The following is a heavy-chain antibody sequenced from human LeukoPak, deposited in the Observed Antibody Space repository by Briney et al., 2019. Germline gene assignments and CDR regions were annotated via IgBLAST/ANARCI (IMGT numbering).Heavy chain of an antibody. J-gene: IGHJ4*02. CDR3: AGGGYLSDSNWYYGY. D-gene: IGHD3-10*01. V-gene: IGHV4-39*07. Sequence: PSETLSLTCTVSGGSISSSSYYWGWIRQPPGKGLEWIGSIYYSGSTYYNPSLKSRVTISVDTSKNQFSLKLSSVTAADTAVYYCAGGGYLSDSNWYYGYWGQGTLVTVSS. CDR1: GGSISSSSYY. CDR2: IYYSGST.